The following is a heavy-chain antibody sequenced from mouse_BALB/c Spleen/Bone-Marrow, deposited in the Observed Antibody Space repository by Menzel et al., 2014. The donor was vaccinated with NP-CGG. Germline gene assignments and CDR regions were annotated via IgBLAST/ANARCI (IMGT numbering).Heavy chain of an antibody. D-gene: IGHD2-3*01. V-gene: IGHV1-87*01. CDR3: ARWFPFDY. Sequence: QVQLQQSGAELARPGASVKLSCKASGYTFTSYWMQWVKQRPGKGLEWIGAIYPGDGDTRYTQKFKGKATLTADKSSSTAYMQLSGLASEDSAVYYCARWFPFDYWGQGTTLTVSA. CDR2: IYPGDGDT. CDR1: GYTFTSYW. J-gene: IGHJ2*01.